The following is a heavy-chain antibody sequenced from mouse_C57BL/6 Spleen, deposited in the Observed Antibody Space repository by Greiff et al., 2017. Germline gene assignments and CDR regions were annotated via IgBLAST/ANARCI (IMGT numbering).Heavy chain of an antibody. CDR3: ARTGGLRPYAMDY. Sequence: QVQLQQSGPELVKPGASVKISCKASGYAFSSSWMNWVKKRPGKGLEWIGRIYPGDGDTNYNGKFKGKATLTADKSSSTAYMQLSSLTSEDSAVXFCARTGGLRPYAMDYWGQGTSVTVSS. J-gene: IGHJ4*01. D-gene: IGHD2-4*01. CDR2: IYPGDGDT. CDR1: GYAFSSSW. V-gene: IGHV1-82*01.